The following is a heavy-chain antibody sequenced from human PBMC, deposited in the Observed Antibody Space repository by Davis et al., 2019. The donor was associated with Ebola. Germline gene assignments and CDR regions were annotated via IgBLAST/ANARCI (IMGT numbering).Heavy chain of an antibody. CDR2: IKQDGSEK. Sequence: GESLKISCAASGFTFSSYWMSWVRQAPGKGLEWVANIKQDGSEKYYVDSVKGRFTISRDNAKNSLYLQMNSLRAEDTAVYYCATIVVVPAARGTPPDYWGQGTLVTVSS. CDR3: ATIVVVPAARGTPPDY. J-gene: IGHJ4*02. CDR1: GFTFSSYW. D-gene: IGHD2-2*01. V-gene: IGHV3-7*03.